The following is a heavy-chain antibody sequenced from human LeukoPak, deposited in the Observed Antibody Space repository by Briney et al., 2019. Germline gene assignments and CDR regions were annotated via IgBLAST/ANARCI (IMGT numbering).Heavy chain of an antibody. CDR3: ANGGYCSSTSCYHLRWEPFDY. CDR2: ISYDGSNK. Sequence: GGSLRLSCAASGFTFSSYGMHWVRQAPGKGLEWVAVISYDGSNKYYADSVKGRFTISRDNSKNTLYLQVNSLRAEDTAVYYCANGGYCSSTSCYHLRWEPFDYWGQGTLVTVSS. V-gene: IGHV3-30*18. D-gene: IGHD2-2*01. CDR1: GFTFSSYG. J-gene: IGHJ4*02.